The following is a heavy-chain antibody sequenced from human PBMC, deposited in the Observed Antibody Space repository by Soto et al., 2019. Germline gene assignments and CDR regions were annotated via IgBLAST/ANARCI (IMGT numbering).Heavy chain of an antibody. D-gene: IGHD6-19*01. CDR1: GFTFSSYA. CDR3: AIDLQWLVSGGFDY. J-gene: IGHJ4*02. CDR2: ISGSGGST. Sequence: PGGSLRLSCAAYGFTFSSYAMSWVRQAPGKGLEWVSAISGSGGSTYYADSVKGRFTISRDNSKNTLYLQMNSLRAEDTAVYYCAIDLQWLVSGGFDYWGQGTLVTGSS. V-gene: IGHV3-23*01.